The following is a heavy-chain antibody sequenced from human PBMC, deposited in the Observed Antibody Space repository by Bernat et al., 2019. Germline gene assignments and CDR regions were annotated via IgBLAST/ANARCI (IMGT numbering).Heavy chain of an antibody. J-gene: IGHJ6*03. CDR2: INHSGST. V-gene: IGHV4-34*01. D-gene: IGHD3-16*01. CDR1: GGSFSGYY. CDR3: AREGAIRLRYYYDMDV. Sequence: QVQLQQWGAGLLKPSETLSLTCAVYGGSFSGYYWSWIRQPPGKGLEWIGEINHSGSTNYNPSLKSRVTISVDTSKDQVYLKLSSVTAAETAVYCCAREGAIRLRYYYDMDVWGKGTTVTVSS.